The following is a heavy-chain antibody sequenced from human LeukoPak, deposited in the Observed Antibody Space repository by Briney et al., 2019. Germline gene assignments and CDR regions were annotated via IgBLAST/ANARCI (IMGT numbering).Heavy chain of an antibody. CDR2: ISYDGSNK. D-gene: IGHD3-22*01. CDR1: GFTFSSYA. Sequence: PGGSLRLSCAASGFTFSSYAMHWVRQAPGKGLEWVAVISYDGSNKYYADSVKGRFTISRDNSKNTLYLQMNSLRAEDTAVYYCARDAYYYDSSGYLDIWGQGTMVTVSS. V-gene: IGHV3-30*04. CDR3: ARDAYYYDSSGYLDI. J-gene: IGHJ3*02.